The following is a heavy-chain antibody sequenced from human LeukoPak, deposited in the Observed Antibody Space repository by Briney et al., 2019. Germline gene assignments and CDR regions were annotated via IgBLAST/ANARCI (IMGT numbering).Heavy chain of an antibody. J-gene: IGHJ3*02. D-gene: IGHD3-22*01. CDR3: ARAMIVVVTLDVFDI. CDR2: IYYSGST. Sequence: SETLSLTCTVSGGSISSGGYYWSWIRQHPGKGLEWIGYIYYSGSTYYNPSLKSRVTISVDTSKNQFSLKLSSVTAADTAVYYCARAMIVVVTLDVFDIWGQGTMVTVSS. V-gene: IGHV4-31*03. CDR1: GGSISSGGYY.